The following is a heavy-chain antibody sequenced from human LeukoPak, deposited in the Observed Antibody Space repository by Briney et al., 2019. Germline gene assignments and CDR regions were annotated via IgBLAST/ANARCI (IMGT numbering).Heavy chain of an antibody. CDR3: ARVPYYGSGSYYDAFDI. CDR1: GFTFSSYA. CDR2: ISGSGGST. V-gene: IGHV3-23*01. D-gene: IGHD3-10*01. J-gene: IGHJ3*02. Sequence: GGSLRLSCAASGFTFSSYAMSWVRQAPGKGLEWVSAISGSGGSTYYADSVKGRFTISRDNAKNSLYLQMNSLRAEDTAVYYCARVPYYGSGSYYDAFDIWGQGTMVTVSS.